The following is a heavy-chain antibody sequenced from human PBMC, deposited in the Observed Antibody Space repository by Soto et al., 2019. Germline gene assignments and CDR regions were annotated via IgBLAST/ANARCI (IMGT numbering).Heavy chain of an antibody. CDR1: GYSFTSYD. V-gene: IGHV1-8*01. CDR2: MNPNTGNT. CDR3: ARAQGALANSGY. J-gene: IGHJ4*02. Sequence: QVQLVQSGAEVKKPGASVKVSCKASGYSFTSYDINWVRQATGQGLEWMGWMNPNTGNTGYAQKFQGRVTMTRNTSISTAYMELSSLRSEDTAVYYCARAQGALANSGYWGQGTLVTVSS.